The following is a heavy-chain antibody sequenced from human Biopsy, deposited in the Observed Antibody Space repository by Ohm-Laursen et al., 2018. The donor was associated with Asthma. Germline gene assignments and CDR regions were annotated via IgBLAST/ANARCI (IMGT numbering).Heavy chain of an antibody. Sequence: ASVKVSCKTSGYTFNSAGITWVRQAPGQGLEWMGWISVYNGNTKVAQKLQDRATMITDTSTSTAYMELRSLRSDDTAVYFCARAADYSHYYGIDVWGQGTTVTV. CDR2: ISVYNGNT. J-gene: IGHJ6*02. D-gene: IGHD3-10*01. CDR3: ARAADYSHYYGIDV. V-gene: IGHV1-18*01. CDR1: GYTFNSAG.